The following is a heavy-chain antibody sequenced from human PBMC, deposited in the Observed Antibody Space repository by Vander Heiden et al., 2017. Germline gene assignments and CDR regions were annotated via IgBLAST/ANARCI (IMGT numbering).Heavy chain of an antibody. V-gene: IGHV3-30-3*01. Sequence: QVQLVESGGGVVQPGRSLRPSCAASGFTFSSYAMHWVRQAPGKGLEWVAVISYDGSKKDYADSVKGRFTISRDNSKNTLYMKMNSLRAEDTAVYYCARDLGFLDYWGQGTLVTVSS. CDR1: GFTFSSYA. CDR3: ARDLGFLDY. J-gene: IGHJ4*02. CDR2: ISYDGSKK.